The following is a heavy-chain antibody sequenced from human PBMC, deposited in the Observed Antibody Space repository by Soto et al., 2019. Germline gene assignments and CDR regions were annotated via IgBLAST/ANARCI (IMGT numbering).Heavy chain of an antibody. CDR3: ARGPAMASYAFDI. Sequence: GGSLRLSCAASGFTFSSYAMSWVRQAPGKGLEWVSAISGSGGSTYYADSVKGRFTISRDNSKNTLYLQMNSLRVEATAVYYCARGPAMASYAFDIWRQGTMVTVSS. CDR2: ISGSGGST. J-gene: IGHJ3*02. CDR1: GFTFSSYA. V-gene: IGHV3-23*01. D-gene: IGHD5-18*01.